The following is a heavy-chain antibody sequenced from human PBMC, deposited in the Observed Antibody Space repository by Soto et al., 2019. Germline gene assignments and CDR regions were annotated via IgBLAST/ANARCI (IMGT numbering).Heavy chain of an antibody. CDR1: GFTCSRYC. CDR3: VRGKDQYNTLTYSYYDQ. D-gene: IGHD4-4*01. V-gene: IGHV3-74*01. CDR2: INSDGSMT. Sequence: XESLSLSCAASGFTCSRYCKHWVRQAPGEGLMWVSRINSDGSMTSYADSVKGRFTISRDNAKNTVYLHMNSLRAEDTARYYCVRGKDQYNTLTYSYYDQWGQGTLVTVSS. J-gene: IGHJ5*02.